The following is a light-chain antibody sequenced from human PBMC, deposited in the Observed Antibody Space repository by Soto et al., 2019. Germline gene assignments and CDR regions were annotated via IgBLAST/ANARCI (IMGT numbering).Light chain of an antibody. CDR2: GAS. CDR1: QSVSTR. Sequence: EIVMTQSPATLSVSPGERVTFSCRASQSVSTRLAWYQHKPGQAPRLLISGASTGATGIPPRFSGSGSGTDFTLTISSLQPEDFATYYCQQLNSYPLTFGGGTKVDIK. V-gene: IGKV3-15*01. CDR3: QQLNSYPLT. J-gene: IGKJ4*01.